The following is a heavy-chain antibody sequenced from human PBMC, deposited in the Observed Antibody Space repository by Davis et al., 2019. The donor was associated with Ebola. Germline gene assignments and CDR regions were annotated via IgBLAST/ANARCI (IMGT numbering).Heavy chain of an antibody. CDR3: ARAVPATQNLDY. V-gene: IGHV1-2*02. CDR1: GYTFTDYY. Sequence: AASVKVSCKASGYTFTDYYMHWVRQAPGEGLEWMGWINPNTGGTNSAQKFQGRVTMTRATSMTTAYMELNGLRSDDTAVYYCARAVPATQNLDYWGQGTLVTVSS. CDR2: INPNTGGT. D-gene: IGHD2-15*01. J-gene: IGHJ4*02.